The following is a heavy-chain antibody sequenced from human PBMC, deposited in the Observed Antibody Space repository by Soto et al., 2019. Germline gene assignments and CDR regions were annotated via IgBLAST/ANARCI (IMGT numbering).Heavy chain of an antibody. D-gene: IGHD2-2*01. V-gene: IGHV4-59*01. Sequence: SETLSLTCTVSGGSISSYYWSWIRQPPGKGLEWIGYIYYSGSTNYNPSLKSRVTISVDTSKNQFSLKLSSVTAADTAVYYCARDPGYCSSTSCSYYFDYWGQGTLVTVSS. CDR1: GGSISSYY. CDR3: ARDPGYCSSTSCSYYFDY. J-gene: IGHJ4*02. CDR2: IYYSGST.